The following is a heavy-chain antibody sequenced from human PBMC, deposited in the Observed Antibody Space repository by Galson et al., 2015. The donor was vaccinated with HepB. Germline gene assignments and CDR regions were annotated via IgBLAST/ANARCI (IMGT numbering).Heavy chain of an antibody. CDR1: GFTFSTYW. J-gene: IGHJ6*02. D-gene: IGHD4-17*01. Sequence: SLRLSCAASGFTFSTYWMHWVRQGPGKGLVWVSRVNSDGSATDYADSVKGRFTISRDNAKNTLYLQMNSLRAEDTAMYYCARESTSVTTFGMDVWGQGTTVTVSS. CDR2: VNSDGSAT. CDR3: ARESTSVTTFGMDV. V-gene: IGHV3-74*01.